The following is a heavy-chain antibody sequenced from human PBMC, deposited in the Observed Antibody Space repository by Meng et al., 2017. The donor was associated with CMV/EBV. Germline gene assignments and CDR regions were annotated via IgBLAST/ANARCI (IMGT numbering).Heavy chain of an antibody. J-gene: IGHJ4*02. CDR2: MNPHSGNT. V-gene: IGHV1-8*01. CDR1: GYTFTTYD. D-gene: IGHD2-21*01. Sequence: SVPVSCKASGYTFTTYDVHWVRQATGQGLEWMGWMNPHSGNTGYAQKFQGRVTMTRDTSINTAYMEPSSLKSEDTAVYYCARDTSKLWGWGYWGQGTLVTVSS. CDR3: ARDTSKLWGWGY.